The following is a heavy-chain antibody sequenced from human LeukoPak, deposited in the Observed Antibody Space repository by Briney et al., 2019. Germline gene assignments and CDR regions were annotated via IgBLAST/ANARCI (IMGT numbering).Heavy chain of an antibody. V-gene: IGHV1-69*05. CDR2: IIPIFGTA. J-gene: IGHJ4*02. Sequence: ASVKVTCKXSGGTFSSYAISWVRQSPGQGLEWMGGIIPIFGTANYAQKFQGRVTITTDESTSTAYMELSSLRSEDTAVYYCPRAGFSSGWALDYWGQGTLVTVSS. D-gene: IGHD6-19*01. CDR3: PRAGFSSGWALDY. CDR1: GGTFSSYA.